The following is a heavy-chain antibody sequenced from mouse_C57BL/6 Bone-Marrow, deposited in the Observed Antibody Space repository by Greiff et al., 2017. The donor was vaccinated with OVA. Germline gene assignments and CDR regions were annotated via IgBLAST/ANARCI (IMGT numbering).Heavy chain of an antibody. CDR3: TRWHGSSYFFDY. J-gene: IGHJ2*01. V-gene: IGHV1-15*01. CDR2: IDPETGGT. CDR1: GYTFTDYE. Sequence: QLQLQQSVAELVRPGASVTLSCKASGYTFTDYEMHWVKQTPVHGLEWIGAIDPETGGTAYNQKFKGKAILTADKSSSTAYMELRSLTSEDSAVYYCTRWHGSSYFFDYWGQGTTLTVSS. D-gene: IGHD1-1*01.